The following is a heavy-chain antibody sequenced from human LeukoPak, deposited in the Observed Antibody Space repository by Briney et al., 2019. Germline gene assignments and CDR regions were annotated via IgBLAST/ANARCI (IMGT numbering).Heavy chain of an antibody. CDR3: ARHHGGGGLDP. J-gene: IGHJ5*02. Sequence: PGGSLRLSCEASGFTFNNYRMNWARQAPGKGLEWCSSIDSSGGYVFYAVCVEGRLTLSRDNAKNSLYQQMNSLRAEDTAVYHCARHHGGGGLDPWGQGNLVIVSS. CDR1: GFTFNNYR. CDR2: IDSSGGYV. D-gene: IGHD2-21*01. V-gene: IGHV3-21*06.